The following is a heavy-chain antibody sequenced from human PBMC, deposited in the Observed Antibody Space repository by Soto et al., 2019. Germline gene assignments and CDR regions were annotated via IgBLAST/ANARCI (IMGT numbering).Heavy chain of an antibody. CDR2: VSSYRGTT. CDR1: GGSINRGEYY. J-gene: IGHJ6*02. CDR3: ARDLYNGNYGYYGMDV. D-gene: IGHD1-7*01. Sequence: SETLSLTCPVSGGSINRGEYYWSRIRQPPGKGLEGIGYVSSYRGTTYYNPSLKSRLTISLGTPMNQFSRKRSSVTDADTAVYYCARDLYNGNYGYYGMDVWGQGTTVT. V-gene: IGHV4-30-4*01.